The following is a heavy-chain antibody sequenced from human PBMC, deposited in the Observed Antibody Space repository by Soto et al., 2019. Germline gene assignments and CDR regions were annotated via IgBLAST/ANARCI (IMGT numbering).Heavy chain of an antibody. D-gene: IGHD6-19*01. V-gene: IGHV3-23*01. CDR3: AKAGFSSGWSPSYFDY. J-gene: IGHJ4*02. Sequence: EVQLLESGGGLVQPGRSLRLSCVASGFTFSSYAMNWVRQAPGKGLEWVSAMSGTGGSTYYAASVKGRFTISKDNSKTTLYLQMNSLRVEDTAVFYCAKAGFSSGWSPSYFDYWGQGTLVTVSS. CDR1: GFTFSSYA. CDR2: MSGTGGST.